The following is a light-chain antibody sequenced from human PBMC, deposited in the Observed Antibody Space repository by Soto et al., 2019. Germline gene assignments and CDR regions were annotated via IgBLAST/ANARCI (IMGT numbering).Light chain of an antibody. CDR3: QHFNSYPQG. CDR2: DAS. V-gene: IGKV1-13*02. Sequence: AIQLTQSPSSLSASVGDRVTITCRASQGISSALAWYQQKPGKAPNILLYDASSLESGERGVPSRFSGSGTGTDFNLTISSLQPEDFATYYCQHFNSYPQGFGGGTKVEIK. J-gene: IGKJ4*01. CDR1: QGISSA.